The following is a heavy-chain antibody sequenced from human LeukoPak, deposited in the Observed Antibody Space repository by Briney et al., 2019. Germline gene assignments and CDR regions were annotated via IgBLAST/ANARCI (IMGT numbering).Heavy chain of an antibody. CDR3: AKSFLEWLLFSYFDY. Sequence: PGGSLRLSCAASGFTFSSHGMSWVRQAPGKGLEWVSTISGSGGSTYYADSVKGRFTISRDNSKNTLYLQMNSLRAEDTAVYYCAKSFLEWLLFSYFDYWGQGTLVTVSS. D-gene: IGHD3-3*01. J-gene: IGHJ4*02. CDR2: ISGSGGST. V-gene: IGHV3-23*01. CDR1: GFTFSSHG.